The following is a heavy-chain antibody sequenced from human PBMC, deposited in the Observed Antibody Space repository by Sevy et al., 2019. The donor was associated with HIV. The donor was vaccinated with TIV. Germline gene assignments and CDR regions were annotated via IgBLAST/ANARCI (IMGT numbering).Heavy chain of an antibody. Sequence: ASVKVSCKASGYTFTGQYIHWVRQAPGQGPEWRGWINPNSGDTNYAQEFQGRVTMTRDTSISTAYMELSGLKSDDTAVYYCSRDLRLRGYSYGCFDYWGQGTLVTVSS. V-gene: IGHV1-2*02. CDR2: INPNSGDT. J-gene: IGHJ4*02. CDR1: GYTFTGQY. D-gene: IGHD5-18*01. CDR3: SRDLRLRGYSYGCFDY.